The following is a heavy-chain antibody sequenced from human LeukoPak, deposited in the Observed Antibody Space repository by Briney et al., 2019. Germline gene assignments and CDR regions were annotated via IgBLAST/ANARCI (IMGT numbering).Heavy chain of an antibody. CDR1: GYTFTNYY. V-gene: IGHV1-46*01. CDR3: ARDRDMVRGMIITIADAFDI. J-gene: IGHJ3*02. CDR2: INPSGGST. Sequence: VASVTVSCTASGYTFTNYYIHWVRQAPGQGLEWMGIINPSGGSTSYAQMFQDRVTMTRDTSTSTVYMELSSLRSEDTAVYFCARDRDMVRGMIITIADAFDIWGPGTVVTVSS. D-gene: IGHD3-10*01.